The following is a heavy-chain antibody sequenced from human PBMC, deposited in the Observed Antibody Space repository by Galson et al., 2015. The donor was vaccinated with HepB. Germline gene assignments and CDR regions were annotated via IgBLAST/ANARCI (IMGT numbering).Heavy chain of an antibody. CDR2: ISGNGDST. CDR1: GFAFDTHA. CDR3: AKGYGLFDS. Sequence: SLRLSCAASGFAFDTHALSRVRQAPGRGPERISGISGNGDSTFYADSEKGRFTVSRANSTSMLYLQMNCLRAEDAGLYFCAKGYGLFDSWGQGILVTVSS. J-gene: IGHJ5*01. V-gene: IGHV3-23*01. D-gene: IGHD5-18*01.